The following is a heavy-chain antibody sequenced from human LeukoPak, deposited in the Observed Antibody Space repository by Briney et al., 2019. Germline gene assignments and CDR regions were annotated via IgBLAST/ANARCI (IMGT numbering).Heavy chain of an antibody. D-gene: IGHD3-10*01. V-gene: IGHV3-49*04. Sequence: GRSLRLSCTPSGFNFGDYNMNWVRQAPRKGLEWVGYIRAKTHDGTADYAASVKGTFTISRDDSKSIAYLQMTGLDSEDTAAYYCTRGQLYHYGPEFDFWGQGTLVTVSS. J-gene: IGHJ4*02. CDR1: GFNFGDYN. CDR3: TRGQLYHYGPEFDF. CDR2: IRAKTHDGTA.